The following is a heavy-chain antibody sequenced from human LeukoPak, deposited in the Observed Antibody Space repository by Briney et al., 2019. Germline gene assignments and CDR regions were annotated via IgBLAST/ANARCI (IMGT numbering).Heavy chain of an antibody. D-gene: IGHD3-9*01. V-gene: IGHV3-23*01. J-gene: IGHJ4*02. Sequence: GGSLRLSCAASGLTFSSYAMSWIRQAPGKGLEWVSAISGSGGTTYYADSVKGRFTISRDNSKNTLYLQMNSLRAEDTAVYYCAKESWYYDILTGYLGPDYWGQGTLVTVSS. CDR2: ISGSGGTT. CDR3: AKESWYYDILTGYLGPDY. CDR1: GLTFSSYA.